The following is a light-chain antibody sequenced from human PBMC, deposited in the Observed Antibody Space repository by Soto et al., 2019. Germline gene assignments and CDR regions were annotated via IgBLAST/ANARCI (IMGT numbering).Light chain of an antibody. CDR3: QQYGSSPWT. Sequence: EIVLTQSPATLSLSPGERATLSCRASQSVSSSLAWYQQNPGQAPRLLIYGASSRATGIPDRFSGSGSGTDFTLTISRLEPEDFAVYYCQQYGSSPWTFGQGTKVDIK. CDR1: QSVSSS. V-gene: IGKV3-20*01. J-gene: IGKJ1*01. CDR2: GAS.